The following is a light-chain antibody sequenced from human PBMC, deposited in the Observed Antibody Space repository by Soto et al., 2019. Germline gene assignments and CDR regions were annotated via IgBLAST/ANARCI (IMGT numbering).Light chain of an antibody. CDR3: CSYAGSTTHYV. Sequence: QSALTQPAAVSGSTGQSITISCTGTSSDVGYYNLVSWYHQHPGKAPKLIIYEVNKRPSGLSNRFSGSKSGNTASLTISGLQAEYEADYYCCSYAGSTTHYVFGTGTKVTVL. J-gene: IGLJ1*01. V-gene: IGLV2-23*02. CDR1: SSDVGYYNL. CDR2: EVN.